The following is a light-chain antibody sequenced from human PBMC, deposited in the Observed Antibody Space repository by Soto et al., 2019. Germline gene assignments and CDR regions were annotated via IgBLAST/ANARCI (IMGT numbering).Light chain of an antibody. CDR2: TNN. V-gene: IGLV1-44*01. J-gene: IGLJ1*01. Sequence: QSVLTQPPSASGTPGQRVTISCSGSSSSIGSNSVNWYQQLPRTAPKVLIYTNNQRPSGVPDRFSGSKSGTSASLATSGLQSEDEADYYCAAWDGSLNVYVFGTGTQLTVL. CDR1: SSSIGSNS. CDR3: AAWDGSLNVYV.